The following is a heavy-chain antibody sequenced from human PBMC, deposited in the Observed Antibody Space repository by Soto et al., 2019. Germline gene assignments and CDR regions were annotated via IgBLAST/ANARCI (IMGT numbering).Heavy chain of an antibody. V-gene: IGHV4-59*08. Sequence: SETLSLTCTVSGGSISSYYWSWIRQPPGKGLEWIGYIYYSGSTNYNPSLKSRVTISVDTSKNQFSLKLSSVTAADTAVYYCARRRLIVATIGRSRNYYYYMDVWGKGTTVTVSS. CDR2: IYYSGST. CDR1: GGSISSYY. D-gene: IGHD5-12*01. J-gene: IGHJ6*03. CDR3: ARRRLIVATIGRSRNYYYYMDV.